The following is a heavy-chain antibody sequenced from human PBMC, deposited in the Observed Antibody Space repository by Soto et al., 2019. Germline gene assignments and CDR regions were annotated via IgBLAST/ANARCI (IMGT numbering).Heavy chain of an antibody. CDR3: ARAPSGYYFDN. CDR2: LNTDNGNT. CDR1: GYTFTSYA. D-gene: IGHD3-10*01. V-gene: IGHV1-3*04. J-gene: IGHJ4*02. Sequence: QVQLVQSGAEVKKPGASVKLSCKASGYTFTSYAIHWVRQAPGQRLECMGWLNTDNGNTKYSQKFQGRVTITRGTSASTAYMELSSLTSDDTAVYFCARAPSGYYFDNWSQGTLVTVSS.